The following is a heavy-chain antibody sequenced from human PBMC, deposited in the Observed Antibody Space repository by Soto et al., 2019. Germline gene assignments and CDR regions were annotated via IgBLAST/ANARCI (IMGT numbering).Heavy chain of an antibody. D-gene: IGHD6-13*01. CDR3: AREGAAAGKGWFDP. Sequence: ASVKVSCKASGYTFTIYGISCVLQAPVQGLEWMGWISAYNGNTNYAQKLQGRVTMTTDTSTSTAYMELRSLRSDDTAVYYCAREGAAAGKGWFDPWGQGTLVTVSS. J-gene: IGHJ5*02. V-gene: IGHV1-18*04. CDR2: ISAYNGNT. CDR1: GYTFTIYG.